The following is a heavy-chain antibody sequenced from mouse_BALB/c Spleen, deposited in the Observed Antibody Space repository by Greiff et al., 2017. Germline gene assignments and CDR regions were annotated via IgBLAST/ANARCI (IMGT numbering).Heavy chain of an antibody. CDR3: GREDYGSRGYAMDY. V-gene: IGHV1-7*01. D-gene: IGHD1-1*01. CDR1: GYTFTSYW. J-gene: IGHJ4*01. Sequence: VKVVESGAELAKPGASVKMSCKASGYTFTSYWMHWVKQRPGQGLEWIGYINPSTGYTEYNQKFKDKATLTVDKSSSTAHMELLSLTSEDSAVYYCGREDYGSRGYAMDYWGQGTSVTVSS. CDR2: INPSTGYT.